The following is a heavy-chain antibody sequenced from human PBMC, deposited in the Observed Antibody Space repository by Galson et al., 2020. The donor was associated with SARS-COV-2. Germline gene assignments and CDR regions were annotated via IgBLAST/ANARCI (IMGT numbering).Heavy chain of an antibody. CDR2: ISYDGGNK. CDR1: GFSFSGSI. V-gene: IGHV3-30*01. CDR3: VRGRLGAAAETEYLQH. D-gene: IGHD6-13*01. Sequence: GGSLRLSCAASGFSFSGSIMHWVRQAPGKGLEWVAGISYDGGNKYFADSVKGRLTISRDNSKNTVFLQMNSLRAEDTAVYYCVRGRLGAAAETEYLQHWGQGTLVTVSS. J-gene: IGHJ1*01.